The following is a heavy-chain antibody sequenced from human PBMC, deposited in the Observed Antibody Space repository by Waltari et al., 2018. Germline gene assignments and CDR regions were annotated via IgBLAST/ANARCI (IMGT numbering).Heavy chain of an antibody. CDR2: IVPSLGIA. V-gene: IGHV1-69*04. Sequence: VQLVQSGAEVKKPGSSVKVSCKASGGTFSSYAISWVRQAPGQGLEGKGGIVPSLGIATYGQEVEGRVRITGDESRSTAYMERRSLSAEDTAGYYCARDRIVATMDPAYALDIWGQGTMVTVSS. CDR1: GGTFSSYA. J-gene: IGHJ3*02. CDR3: ARDRIVATMDPAYALDI. D-gene: IGHD5-12*01.